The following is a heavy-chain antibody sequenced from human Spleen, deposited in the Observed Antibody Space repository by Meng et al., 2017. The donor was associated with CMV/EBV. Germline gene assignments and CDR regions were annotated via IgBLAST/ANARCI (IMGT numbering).Heavy chain of an antibody. V-gene: IGHV4-39*01. Sequence: TVSGGSISSSSYYWGWIRQPPGKGLEWIGSIYYSGSTYYNPSLKSRVTISVDTSKNQFPLKLSSVTAADTAVYYCARLRLEAGYSFDYWGQGTLVTVSS. CDR2: IYYSGST. CDR3: ARLRLEAGYSFDY. D-gene: IGHD6-13*01. J-gene: IGHJ4*02. CDR1: GGSISSSSYY.